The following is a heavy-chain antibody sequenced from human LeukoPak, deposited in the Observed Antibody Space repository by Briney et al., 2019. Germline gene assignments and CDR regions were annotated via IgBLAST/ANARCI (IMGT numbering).Heavy chain of an antibody. CDR2: IRYDGSNK. D-gene: IGHD3-22*01. CDR3: AKDPRKSVGYYDSSGSGY. V-gene: IGHV3-30*02. CDR1: GFTFSSYV. Sequence: PGGTLRLSCAASGFTFSSYVMHWVRQAPGKRLEVVAFIRYDGSNKYYADSVKGRFTISRDNSKNTLYLQMNSLRAEDTAVYYCAKDPRKSVGYYDSSGSGYWGQGPLVTVSS. J-gene: IGHJ1*01.